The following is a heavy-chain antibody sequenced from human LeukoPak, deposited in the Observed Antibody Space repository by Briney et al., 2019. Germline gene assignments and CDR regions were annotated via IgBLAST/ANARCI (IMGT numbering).Heavy chain of an antibody. CDR1: GYSFTNYW. Sequence: GESLKISCKGSGYSFTNYWIGWVRQMPGKGLEWMGISYRSDSDARYSPSFQGQVTISADKTISTAYLQWSSLKASDTAMYYCARKRGYSYEFDYWGQGTLVTVSS. CDR2: SYRSDSDA. V-gene: IGHV5-51*01. CDR3: ARKRGYSYEFDY. D-gene: IGHD5-18*01. J-gene: IGHJ4*02.